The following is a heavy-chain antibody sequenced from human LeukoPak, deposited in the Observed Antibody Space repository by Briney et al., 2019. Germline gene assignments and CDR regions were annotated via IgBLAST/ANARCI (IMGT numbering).Heavy chain of an antibody. J-gene: IGHJ4*02. D-gene: IGHD3-3*01. V-gene: IGHV1-69*05. CDR2: IIPIFGTA. Sequence: GASVKVSCKASGGTFSSYAISWVRQAPGQGLKWMGGIIPIFGTANYAQKFQGRVTITTDESTSTAYMELRSLRSDDTAVYYCARSPGFLEWLFPCDYWGQGTLVTVSS. CDR1: GGTFSSYA. CDR3: ARSPGFLEWLFPCDY.